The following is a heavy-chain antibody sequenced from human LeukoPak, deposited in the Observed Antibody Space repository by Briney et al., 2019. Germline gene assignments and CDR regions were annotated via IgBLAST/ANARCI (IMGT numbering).Heavy chain of an antibody. CDR1: GFTFSDAW. J-gene: IGHJ4*02. V-gene: IGHV3-15*01. Sequence: GGSLRLSCAASGFTFSDAWMSWVRQAPGKGLEWVGRIKSKTDGGTTDYAAPVKGRFTISRDDSKNTLYLQMSSLKTEDTAVYYCTTRGGSFSIFDYWGQGTLVTVSS. D-gene: IGHD1-26*01. CDR2: IKSKTDGGTT. CDR3: TTRGGSFSIFDY.